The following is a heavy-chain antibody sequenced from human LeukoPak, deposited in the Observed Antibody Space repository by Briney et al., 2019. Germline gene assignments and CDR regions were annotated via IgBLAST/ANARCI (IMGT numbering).Heavy chain of an antibody. CDR2: ISGSGGGT. CDR1: GFTFSSYS. J-gene: IGHJ4*02. Sequence: GGSLRLSCAASGFTFSSYSMNWVRQAPGKGLEWVSAISGSGGGTYYADSVKGRFTISRDNSKNTLCLQMNSLRTEDTAVYYCAKAVWTYYYFDYWGQGTLVTVSS. V-gene: IGHV3-23*01. D-gene: IGHD1-26*01. CDR3: AKAVWTYYYFDY.